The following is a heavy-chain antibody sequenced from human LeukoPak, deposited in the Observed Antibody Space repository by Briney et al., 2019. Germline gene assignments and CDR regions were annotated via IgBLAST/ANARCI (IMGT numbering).Heavy chain of an antibody. J-gene: IGHJ4*02. Sequence: SGXXXXSYGXXXXXQAXXXXXXXXXWIXXYNGNTNYAQKLQGRVTMTTDTSTSTAYMELRSLRSDDTAVYYRARAWLPYCGGDCYRPNFDYWGQGTLVTVSS. V-gene: IGHV1-18*01. CDR2: IXXYNGNT. D-gene: IGHD2-21*01. CDR3: ARAWLPYCGGDCYRPNFDY. CDR1: GXXXXSYG.